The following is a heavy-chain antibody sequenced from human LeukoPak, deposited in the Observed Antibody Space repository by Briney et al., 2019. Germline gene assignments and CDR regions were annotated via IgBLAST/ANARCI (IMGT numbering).Heavy chain of an antibody. CDR3: ARGTVDTAMDGY. V-gene: IGHV1-8*01. D-gene: IGHD5-18*01. J-gene: IGHJ4*02. Sequence: ASVKVSCKASGYTFTSYDINWVRQATGQGLEWMGWMNPNSGNTGYAQKFQGGVTMTRNTSISTAYMELSSLRSEDTAVYYCARGTVDTAMDGYWGQGTLVTVSS. CDR1: GYTFTSYD. CDR2: MNPNSGNT.